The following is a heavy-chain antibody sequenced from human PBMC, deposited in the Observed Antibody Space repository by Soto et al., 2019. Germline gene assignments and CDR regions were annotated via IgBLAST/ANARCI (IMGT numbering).Heavy chain of an antibody. V-gene: IGHV1-18*01. CDR2: ISAYNVNT. CDR1: GYTFTSYG. CDR3: ARDDSSGYYSNFDY. D-gene: IGHD3-22*01. J-gene: IGHJ4*02. Sequence: QVQLVQSGAEVKKPGASVKVSCKASGYTFTSYGISWVRQAPGQGLEWMGWISAYNVNTNYAQKLQGRVTMTTDTATSTASMEPGSMISDDTAVYDCARDDSSGYYSNFDYWGQGTLVTVSS.